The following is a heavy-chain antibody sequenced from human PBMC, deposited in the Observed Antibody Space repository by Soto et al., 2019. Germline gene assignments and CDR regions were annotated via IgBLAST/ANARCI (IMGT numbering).Heavy chain of an antibody. CDR2: IYHGGTT. CDR1: CYSISSGSY. Sequence: SETLSLTCTFSCYSISSGSYWAWIRQPPGKGPEWIASIYHGGTTFYNPSLKSRITISVDTSNNQFSLKLTSVTAADTAVYYCARVHVMVVAGSTFDYWGHGTLVTVSS. J-gene: IGHJ4*01. D-gene: IGHD6-19*01. CDR3: ARVHVMVVAGSTFDY. V-gene: IGHV4-38-2*02.